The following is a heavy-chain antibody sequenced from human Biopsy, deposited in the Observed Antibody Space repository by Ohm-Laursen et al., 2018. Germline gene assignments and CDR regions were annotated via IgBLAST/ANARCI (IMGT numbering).Heavy chain of an antibody. CDR3: AREEDNSGYDYYGMDV. V-gene: IGHV1-18*01. CDR1: GYTFPSYG. CDR2: ISAYNGNR. Sequence: ASVKVSCKVSGYTFPSYGISWVRQAPGQGLEWMGWISAYNGNRNYAQKFQGRVTMTTDISTSTAYMELRSLRSDDTAVYFCAREEDNSGYDYYGMDVWGQGTTVTVSS. J-gene: IGHJ6*02. D-gene: IGHD3-22*01.